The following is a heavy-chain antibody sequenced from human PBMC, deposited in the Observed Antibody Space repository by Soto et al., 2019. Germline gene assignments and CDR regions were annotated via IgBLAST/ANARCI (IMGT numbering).Heavy chain of an antibody. CDR2: IDPSDSYT. CDR3: ARPRRVLSGYYYGMDV. V-gene: IGHV5-10-1*01. Sequence: GESLKISCKGSGYSFTSYWISWVRQMPGKGLEWMGRIDPSDSYTNYSPSFQGHVTISANKSISTAYLQWSSLKASDTAMYYCARPRRVLSGYYYGMDVWGQGTTVTVSS. D-gene: IGHD6-13*01. CDR1: GYSFTSYW. J-gene: IGHJ6*02.